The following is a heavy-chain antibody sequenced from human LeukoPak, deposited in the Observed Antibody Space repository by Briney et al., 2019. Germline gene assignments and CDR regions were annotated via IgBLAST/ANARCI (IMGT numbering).Heavy chain of an antibody. V-gene: IGHV4-59*01. Sequence: SETLSLTCTVSGGSISSYYWSWIRQPPGKGLEWIGYIYYSGSTNYNPSLKSRVTISVDTSKNQFSLKLNSVTAADTAVYYCARDIVVPAAIWFDGYYYYGMDVWGQGTTVTVSS. CDR1: GGSISSYY. CDR3: ARDIVVPAAIWFDGYYYYGMDV. J-gene: IGHJ6*02. CDR2: IYYSGST. D-gene: IGHD2-2*01.